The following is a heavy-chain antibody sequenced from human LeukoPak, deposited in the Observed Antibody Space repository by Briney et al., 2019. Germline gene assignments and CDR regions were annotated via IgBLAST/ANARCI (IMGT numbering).Heavy chain of an antibody. V-gene: IGHV3-21*01. CDR1: GFTFSSYT. J-gene: IGHJ4*02. Sequence: GGSLRLSCAASGFTFSSYTMNWVRQAPGKGLEWVSSITSSSDYIYYVDSVKGRFTISRDNAKNSLYLQMNSLRAEDTAVYYCARVQVVSDFWGQGALVTVSS. CDR3: ARVQVVSDF. D-gene: IGHD4-23*01. CDR2: ITSSSDYI.